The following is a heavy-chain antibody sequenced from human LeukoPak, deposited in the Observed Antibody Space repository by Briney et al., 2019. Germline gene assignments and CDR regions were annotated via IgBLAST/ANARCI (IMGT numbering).Heavy chain of an antibody. D-gene: IGHD6-6*01. J-gene: IGHJ4*02. V-gene: IGHV1-69*06. CDR2: IIPIFGTA. CDR3: AGGGIAARRFDY. Sequence: ASVKVSCKASGGTFSTYVISWVRQAPGQGLEWMGGIIPIFGTANYAQKFQGRVTITADKSTSTAYMELSSLRSEDTAVYYCAGGGIAARRFDYWGQGTLVTVSS. CDR1: GGTFSTYV.